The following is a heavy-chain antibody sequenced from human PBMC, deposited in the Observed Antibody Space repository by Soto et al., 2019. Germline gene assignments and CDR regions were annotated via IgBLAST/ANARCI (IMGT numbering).Heavy chain of an antibody. CDR1: GCTFTSYA. CDR2: IIPIFGTA. CDR3: AARSSWYENWFDP. V-gene: IGHV1-69*13. D-gene: IGHD6-13*01. J-gene: IGHJ5*02. Sequence: SVKVSCKASGCTFTSYAMHWVRQAPGQGLEWMGGIIPIFGTANYAQKFQGRVTITADESTSTAYMELSSLRSEDTAVYYCAARSSWYENWFDPWGQGTLVTVSS.